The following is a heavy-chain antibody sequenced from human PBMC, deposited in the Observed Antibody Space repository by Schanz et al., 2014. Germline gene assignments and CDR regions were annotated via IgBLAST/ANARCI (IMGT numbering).Heavy chain of an antibody. CDR1: GYNFNRHD. J-gene: IGHJ6*02. V-gene: IGHV7-4-1*02. CDR2: INPTTGNP. CDR3: ARARYGLDV. Sequence: QVQLVQSGPEVKKPGASVRLSCQASGYNFNRHDISWVRQAPGQGLEWMGWINPTTGNPGYAQGFAGRFVFSFGASVSTAYLQISGLKAEDTAVYYCARARYGLDVWGQGTTVTVSS.